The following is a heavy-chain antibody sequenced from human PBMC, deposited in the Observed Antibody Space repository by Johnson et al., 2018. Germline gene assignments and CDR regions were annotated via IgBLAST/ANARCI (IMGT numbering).Heavy chain of an antibody. D-gene: IGHD3-9*01. CDR3: ARLNYDILSGPGYYYMDV. V-gene: IGHV4-59*12. CDR2: IFYIGST. Sequence: QVQLQESGPGLVKPSETLSLTCTVSGGSISGFYWRWIRQPPGKGLEWIGYIFYIGSTNYNPSPKSRVTISGATSKNQFSLKLSSVAAADTAVYYFARLNYDILSGPGYYYMDVWGKGTTVTVSS. J-gene: IGHJ6*03. CDR1: GGSISGFY.